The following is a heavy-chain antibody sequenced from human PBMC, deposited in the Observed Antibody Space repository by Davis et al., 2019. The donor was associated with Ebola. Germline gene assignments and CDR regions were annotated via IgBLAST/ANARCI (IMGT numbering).Heavy chain of an antibody. J-gene: IGHJ6*04. CDR2: INPYTGDT. D-gene: IGHD2-21*02. CDR1: GYTFNLYG. Sequence: ASVKVSCKASGYTFNLYGISWVRQAPGQGLEWMGRINPYTGDTNYAQKFQGRVTMTRDTSITTAYMELSRLRSDDTAVYYCARVRYCGGDCSRYFYYGMDVWGKGTTVTVSS. CDR3: ARVRYCGGDCSRYFYYGMDV. V-gene: IGHV1-2*06.